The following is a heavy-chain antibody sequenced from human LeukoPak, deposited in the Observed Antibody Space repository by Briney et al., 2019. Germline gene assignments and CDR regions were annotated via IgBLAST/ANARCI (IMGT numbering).Heavy chain of an antibody. J-gene: IGHJ4*02. Sequence: SETLSLTCTVSDDSITGFYWNWIRQPPGKGLEWIGYIHYSGSTNYNPSLKSRVSISVDTSKTQFSLKLSSVTAADTAVYYCARGIAIADPFDYWGQGSLVTVSS. CDR2: IHYSGST. CDR3: ARGIAIADPFDY. CDR1: DDSITGFY. D-gene: IGHD6-13*01. V-gene: IGHV4-59*08.